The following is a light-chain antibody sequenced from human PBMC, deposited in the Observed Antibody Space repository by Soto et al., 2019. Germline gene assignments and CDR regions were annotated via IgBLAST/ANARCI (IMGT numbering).Light chain of an antibody. CDR1: QSISSY. CDR3: QQSYSTPYT. CDR2: GAS. J-gene: IGKJ2*01. V-gene: IGKV1-39*01. Sequence: DIQMTQSPSSLSASVGGRVTITCRASQSISSYLNWYQQKPGKAPNLLIYGASTLYGGVTSRFSGTGSGTDFALTISSLQPDDFAVYYCQQSYSTPYTVGQGTTLEIK.